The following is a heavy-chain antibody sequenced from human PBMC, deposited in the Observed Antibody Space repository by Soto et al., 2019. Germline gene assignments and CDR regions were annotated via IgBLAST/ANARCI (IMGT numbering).Heavy chain of an antibody. D-gene: IGHD3-10*01. J-gene: IGHJ4*03. CDR1: GFTFSSYA. V-gene: IGHV3-23*01. CDR3: AKKTYYYGSGSYYNGGYFDY. Sequence: EVQLLESGGGLVQPGGSLRLSCAASGFTFSSYAMSWVRQAPGKGLEWVSAISGSGGSTYYADSVKGRFTISRDNSKNKLYLQMNSLSAEDTAVYYCAKKTYYYGSGSYYNGGYFDYWGQGTLVTVSS. CDR2: ISGSGGST.